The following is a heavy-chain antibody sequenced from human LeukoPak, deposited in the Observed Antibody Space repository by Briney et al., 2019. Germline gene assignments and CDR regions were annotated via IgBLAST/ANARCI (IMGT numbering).Heavy chain of an antibody. D-gene: IGHD3-3*01. CDR1: GFALSSHW. Sequence: GGSLRLSCAASGFALSSHWMTWVRQAPGKGLEWVAVIWYDGSNKYYADSVKGRFTISRDNSKNTLYLQMNSLRAEDTAVYYCARDFWSGYYDYWGQGTLVTVSS. V-gene: IGHV3-33*08. CDR3: ARDFWSGYYDY. CDR2: IWYDGSNK. J-gene: IGHJ4*02.